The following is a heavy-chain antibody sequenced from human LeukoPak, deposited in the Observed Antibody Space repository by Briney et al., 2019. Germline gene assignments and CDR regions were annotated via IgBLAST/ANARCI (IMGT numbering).Heavy chain of an antibody. CDR1: GFTFSTYE. V-gene: IGHV3-48*03. CDR2: ISSSGSTI. CDR3: ARARSGSYRRYFEY. D-gene: IGHD1-26*01. J-gene: IGHJ4*02. Sequence: GGSLRLSCAASGFTFSTYEMNWVRQAPGKGLEWVSYISSSGSTIYYADSVKGRFTISRDNAKNSLYLQMNSLRAEDTAVYYCARARSGSYRRYFEYWGQGTLVTVSS.